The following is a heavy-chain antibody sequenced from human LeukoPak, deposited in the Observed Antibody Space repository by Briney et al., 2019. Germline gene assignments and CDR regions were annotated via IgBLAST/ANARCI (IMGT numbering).Heavy chain of an antibody. CDR2: INPSGTT. J-gene: IGHJ6*03. CDR1: GGSSSAYW. Sequence: SETLSLTCAVYGGSSSAYWWSWIRQPPGKGLEWVGEINPSGTTNYNPSLKCRVTISLDSSKNHFSLNLSSVTAADTAVYYCARPRKHDYYDMDVWGKGTTVTVSS. V-gene: IGHV4-34*01. CDR3: ARPRKHDYYDMDV.